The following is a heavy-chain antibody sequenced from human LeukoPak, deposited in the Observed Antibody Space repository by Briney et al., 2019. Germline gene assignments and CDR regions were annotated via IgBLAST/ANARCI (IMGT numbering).Heavy chain of an antibody. CDR1: GGSISSGSYY. CDR3: AREWVTSGSYRRFDY. V-gene: IGHV4-61*02. CDR2: IYTSGST. D-gene: IGHD1-26*01. Sequence: SETLSLTCTVSGGSISSGSYYWSWIRQPDGKGLEWIGRIYTSGSTNYNPSLKSRVTISVDTSKNQFSLKLSSVTAADTAVYYCAREWVTSGSYRRFDYWGQGTLVTVSS. J-gene: IGHJ4*02.